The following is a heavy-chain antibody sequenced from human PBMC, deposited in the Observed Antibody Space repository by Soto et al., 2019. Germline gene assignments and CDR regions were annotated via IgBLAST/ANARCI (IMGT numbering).Heavy chain of an antibody. V-gene: IGHV3-7*05. CDR1: ELTFSSFW. J-gene: IGHJ6*04. CDR2: ISEDGTKK. Sequence: EVQVVESGGGLVQPGGSLRVSCAASELTFSSFWVSWVRQAPGKGLEWVADISEDGTKKYYADAVKGRFTISRDNAKNTLYLQMNNLRAGDTAVYFCAKSPMVRTFHYGMDVWGKGTTVTVSS. CDR3: AKSPMVRTFHYGMDV. D-gene: IGHD2-8*01.